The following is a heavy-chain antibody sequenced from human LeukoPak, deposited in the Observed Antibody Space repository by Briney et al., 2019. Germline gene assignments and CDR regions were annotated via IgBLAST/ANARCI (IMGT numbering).Heavy chain of an antibody. D-gene: IGHD5-18*01. CDR3: ATGVQLWSGFDY. Sequence: ASVKVSCKVSGYTLTELSMHWVRQAPGKGLEWMGGFDPEDGETIYAQKFQGRVTMTEDTSTDTAYMELSSLRSEDTAVYYCATGVQLWSGFDYWGQGTLVTVSS. CDR1: GYTLTELS. V-gene: IGHV1-24*01. CDR2: FDPEDGET. J-gene: IGHJ4*02.